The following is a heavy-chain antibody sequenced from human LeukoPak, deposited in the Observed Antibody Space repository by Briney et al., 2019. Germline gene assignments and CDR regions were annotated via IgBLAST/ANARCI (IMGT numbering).Heavy chain of an antibody. V-gene: IGHV3-30*02. CDR1: GFTFSTYG. D-gene: IGHD2-2*02. CDR3: AKDSGPTLLYPAFDY. Sequence: GGSLRLSCAASGFTFSTYGMHWVRQAPGKGLEWVAFIRYDGSKKYYADSVKGRFTISRDNSKNTLYPQMNSLRAEDTAVYYCAKDSGPTLLYPAFDYWGQGTLVTVSS. CDR2: IRYDGSKK. J-gene: IGHJ4*02.